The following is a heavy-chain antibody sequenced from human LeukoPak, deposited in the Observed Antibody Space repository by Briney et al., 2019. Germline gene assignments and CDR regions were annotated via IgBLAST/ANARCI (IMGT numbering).Heavy chain of an antibody. V-gene: IGHV3-23*01. Sequence: GGSLRLSCAASGFTFSSYAMSWVRQAPGKGLEWVSAISGSGGSTYYADSVEGRFTISRDNSKNTLYLQMNSLRAEDTAVYYCAKSGIPAAIRSYYMDVWGKGTTVTVSS. CDR2: ISGSGGST. J-gene: IGHJ6*03. D-gene: IGHD2-2*02. CDR3: AKSGIPAAIRSYYMDV. CDR1: GFTFSSYA.